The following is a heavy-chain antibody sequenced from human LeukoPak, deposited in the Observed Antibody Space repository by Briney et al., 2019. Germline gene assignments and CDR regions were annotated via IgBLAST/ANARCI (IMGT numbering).Heavy chain of an antibody. J-gene: IGHJ3*02. Sequence: SETLSLTCTVSGGSISSYYWSWIPQPPGKGLEWIGYIYYSGSTNYNPSLKSRVTISVDTSKNQFSLKLSSVTAADTAVYYCARYCSSTSCYEKDAFDIWGQGTMVTVSS. CDR1: GGSISSYY. CDR3: ARYCSSTSCYEKDAFDI. V-gene: IGHV4-59*01. CDR2: IYYSGST. D-gene: IGHD2-2*01.